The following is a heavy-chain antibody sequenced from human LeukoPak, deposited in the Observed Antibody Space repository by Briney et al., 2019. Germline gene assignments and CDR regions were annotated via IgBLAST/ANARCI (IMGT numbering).Heavy chain of an antibody. CDR1: GYTFTNYY. J-gene: IGHJ4*02. D-gene: IGHD2-15*01. CDR3: ATEWGDCSGGSCYSGY. Sequence: ASVKVSCKASGYTFTNYYMHWFRQAPGQGLEWMGWINTYSGGTNYAQMFQGRVTMARDTSISTAYMELSRLRSDDTAVYYCATEWGDCSGGSCYSGYWGQGTLVTVSS. V-gene: IGHV1-2*02. CDR2: INTYSGGT.